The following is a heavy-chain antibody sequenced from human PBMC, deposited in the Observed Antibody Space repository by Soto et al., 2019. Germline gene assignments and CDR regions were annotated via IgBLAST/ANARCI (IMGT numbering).Heavy chain of an antibody. Sequence: TLSLTCAVYDESFNGYYWTCIRQPPGKGLEWIGEINHSGSTNYNPPLKSRVTISVDTSKNQFSLKLSSVTAADTAVYYCARGGRSWYGRWGQGTLVTVS. J-gene: IGHJ5*02. V-gene: IGHV4-34*01. CDR2: INHSGST. CDR3: ARGGRSWYGR. CDR1: DESFNGYY.